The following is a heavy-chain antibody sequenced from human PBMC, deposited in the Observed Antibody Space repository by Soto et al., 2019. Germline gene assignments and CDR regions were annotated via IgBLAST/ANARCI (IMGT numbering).Heavy chain of an antibody. CDR1: GFTFSSYA. CDR3: AKGDEIGGNALLFDY. Sequence: EVQLLESGGGMEQPGGSLRLSCAASGFTFSSYAMSWVRQAPGKGLGWVSTISGRGGDTYYADSVKGRFTISRDNSKNTVYVQMNSLRDEDTAVYYWAKGDEIGGNALLFDYWGQGTLVTVSS. CDR2: ISGRGGDT. D-gene: IGHD2-15*01. J-gene: IGHJ4*02. V-gene: IGHV3-23*01.